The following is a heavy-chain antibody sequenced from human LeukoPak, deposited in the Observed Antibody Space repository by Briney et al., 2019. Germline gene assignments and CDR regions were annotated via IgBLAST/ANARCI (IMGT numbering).Heavy chain of an antibody. CDR1: GGSVSGDY. CDR3: ARDWGVAATPGYMDV. CDR2: IYYSGST. V-gene: IGHV4-59*02. J-gene: IGHJ6*03. D-gene: IGHD3-16*01. Sequence: SETLSLTCAVYGGSVSGDYWSWIRQPPGKGLEWIGYIYYSGSTNYNPSLKSRVTISVDTSKNQFSLKLTSVTAADTAVYYCARDWGVAATPGYMDVWGKGTTVTVSS.